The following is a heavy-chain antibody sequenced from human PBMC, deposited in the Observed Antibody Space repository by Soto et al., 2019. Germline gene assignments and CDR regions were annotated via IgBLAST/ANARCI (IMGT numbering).Heavy chain of an antibody. D-gene: IGHD1-1*01. CDR3: ERTSTSGTRFDY. Sequence: SETLSLTCAVYGGSFSGYYWSWIRQPPGKGLEWIGEINHSGSTNYNPSLKSRVTISVDTSKNQFSLKLSSVTAADTALYYCERTSTSGTRFDYWGQGSLVTVSS. J-gene: IGHJ4*02. CDR2: INHSGST. V-gene: IGHV4-34*01. CDR1: GGSFSGYY.